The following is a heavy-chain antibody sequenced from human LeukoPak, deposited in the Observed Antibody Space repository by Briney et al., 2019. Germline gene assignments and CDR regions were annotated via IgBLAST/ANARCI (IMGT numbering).Heavy chain of an antibody. J-gene: IGHJ3*02. D-gene: IGHD4-17*01. Sequence: ASVKVSCKASGYTFTSYYMHWVRQAPGQGLEWMGIINPSGGSTSYAQRFQGRVTMTRDMSTSTVYMELSSLRSEDTAVYYCARDSAWGTVTTYAFDIWGQGTMVTVSS. V-gene: IGHV1-46*01. CDR1: GYTFTSYY. CDR3: ARDSAWGTVTTYAFDI. CDR2: INPSGGST.